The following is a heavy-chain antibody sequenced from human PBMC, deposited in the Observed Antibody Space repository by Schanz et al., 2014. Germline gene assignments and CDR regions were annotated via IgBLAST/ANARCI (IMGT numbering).Heavy chain of an antibody. V-gene: IGHV1-18*01. Sequence: QVQLVQSGAEVKKPGASVRVSCKASGYTFTTYAMSWVRQAPGQGLEWMGWISAYNGNTKYPQKLQGRVTMTTDTSTSTAYMALTDLRSDDTAVYYCARDRRFYARDVPYYFDSWGQGTLVTVSS. D-gene: IGHD3-3*01. CDR2: ISAYNGNT. J-gene: IGHJ4*02. CDR3: ARDRRFYARDVPYYFDS. CDR1: GYTFTTYA.